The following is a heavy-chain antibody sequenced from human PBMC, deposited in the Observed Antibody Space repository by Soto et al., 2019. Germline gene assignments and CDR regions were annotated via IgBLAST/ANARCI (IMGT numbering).Heavy chain of an antibody. Sequence: SVKVSCKASGGTFSSYAISWVLQAPGQGLEWMGGIIPIFGTANYAQKFQGRVTITADESTSTAYMELSSLRSEDTAAYYCARGGHPRAYRDYYDSSGYHDAFDIWGQGTMVTVSS. D-gene: IGHD3-22*01. V-gene: IGHV1-69*13. CDR1: GGTFSSYA. J-gene: IGHJ3*02. CDR2: IIPIFGTA. CDR3: ARGGHPRAYRDYYDSSGYHDAFDI.